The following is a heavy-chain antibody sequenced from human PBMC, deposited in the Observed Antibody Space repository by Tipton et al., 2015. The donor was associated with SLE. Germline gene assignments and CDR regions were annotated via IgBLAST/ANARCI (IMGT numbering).Heavy chain of an antibody. J-gene: IGHJ5*02. CDR3: ARQSGIVVVTAIPHWFDP. CDR1: GGSFSGYY. Sequence: TLSLTCAVYGGSFSGYYWTWIRQPPGKGLEWIGEINHSGSTNYNPSLKSRVTISVDTSKNQFSLNLSSVTAADTAVYYCARQSGIVVVTAIPHWFDPWGQGTLVTVSS. V-gene: IGHV4-34*01. D-gene: IGHD2-21*02. CDR2: INHSGST.